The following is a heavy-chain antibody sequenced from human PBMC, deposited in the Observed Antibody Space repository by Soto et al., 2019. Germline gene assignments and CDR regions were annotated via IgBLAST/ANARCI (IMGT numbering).Heavy chain of an antibody. J-gene: IGHJ6*02. V-gene: IGHV5-51*01. Sequence: GESLKISCKGSGYSFTSYWIGWVRQMPVKGLEWMGIIYPGDSDTRYSPSFQGQVTISADKSISTAYLQWSSLKASDTAMYYCATTDFWSGYYTGYYGMDVWGQGTTVTVSS. CDR3: ATTDFWSGYYTGYYGMDV. CDR2: IYPGDSDT. CDR1: GYSFTSYW. D-gene: IGHD3-3*01.